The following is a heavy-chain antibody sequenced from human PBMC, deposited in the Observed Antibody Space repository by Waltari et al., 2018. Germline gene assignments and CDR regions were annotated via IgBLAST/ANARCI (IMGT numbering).Heavy chain of an antibody. J-gene: IGHJ5*02. CDR2: SYYCGST. CDR3: ARDGGGGLSTLYNWFDP. V-gene: IGHV4-39*07. Sequence: QLQLQESGPGLVKPSETLSLTCTVSGGSISSSSYYWGWIRQPPGKGREWIGVSYYCGSTYYNPDLKSRVTRAVDTSKNQFSLKLSSVTAADTAVYYCARDGGGGLSTLYNWFDPWGQGTLVTVSS. D-gene: IGHD3-16*01. CDR1: GGSISSSSYY.